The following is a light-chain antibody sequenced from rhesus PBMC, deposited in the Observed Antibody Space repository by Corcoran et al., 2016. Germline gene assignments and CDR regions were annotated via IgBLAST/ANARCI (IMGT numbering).Light chain of an antibody. Sequence: EIVMTQSPATLSLSPGERATLSCRASQSVSSRLAWYQQQPGQAPRLLIYGAASRATGIPSRFSGSGSGTDYTLTISSLQPEDFATYYCQQYDDLPYSFGQGTKVEIK. CDR2: GAA. CDR3: QQYDDLPYS. J-gene: IGKJ2*01. CDR1: QSVSSR. V-gene: IGKV3-42*02.